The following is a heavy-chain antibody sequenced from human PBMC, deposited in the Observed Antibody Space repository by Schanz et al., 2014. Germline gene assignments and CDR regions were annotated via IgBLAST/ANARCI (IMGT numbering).Heavy chain of an antibody. Sequence: DVQLLESGGGLVQPGGSLRLSCAASGFTFNSYAMTWVRQAPGTGLEWVSSISHSGGSKYYADSGKGRFTISGDNSENTLYQQMNNLSAADTAVLYCAKAMEYCGGGTCCDYGYYGSDVWGQGTTVTVSS. CDR2: ISHSGGSK. V-gene: IGHV3-23*01. CDR1: GFTFNSYA. J-gene: IGHJ6*02. CDR3: AKAMEYCGGGTCCDYGYYGSDV. D-gene: IGHD2-15*01.